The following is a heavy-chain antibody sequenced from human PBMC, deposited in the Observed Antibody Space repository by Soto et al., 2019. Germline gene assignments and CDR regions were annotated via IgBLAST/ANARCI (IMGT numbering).Heavy chain of an antibody. Sequence: QVQLVQSEDEMKKPGASVKVSCKASGYTFTNYGISWVRQAPGQGLEWMGWISTYNGDTNYAQKLQDRVTVTTDMSTSTAYMELRSLRSDDTAMYYCARDDVLDVWGQGTAVTVSS. CDR1: GYTFTNYG. J-gene: IGHJ6*02. D-gene: IGHD3-16*01. CDR2: ISTYNGDT. V-gene: IGHV1-18*01. CDR3: ARDDVLDV.